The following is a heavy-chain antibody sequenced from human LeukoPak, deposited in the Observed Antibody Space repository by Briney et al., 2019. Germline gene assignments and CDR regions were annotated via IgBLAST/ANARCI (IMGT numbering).Heavy chain of an antibody. Sequence: SETLSLTCAVYGGSFSGYYWSWIRQPPGKGLEWIGEMNHSGSTNYNPSLKSRVTISVDTPKNQFSLKLSSVTAADTAMYYCASLNWGYDVAHFDLWGRGTLVTASS. J-gene: IGHJ2*01. V-gene: IGHV4-34*01. D-gene: IGHD7-27*01. CDR3: ASLNWGYDVAHFDL. CDR1: GGSFSGYY. CDR2: MNHSGST.